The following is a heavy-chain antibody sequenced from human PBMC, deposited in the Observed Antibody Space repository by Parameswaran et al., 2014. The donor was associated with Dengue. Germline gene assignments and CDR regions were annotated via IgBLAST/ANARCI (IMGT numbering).Heavy chain of an antibody. CDR1: GFTFSSYA. CDR3: ARAGGSPHYYYYGMDV. J-gene: IGHJ6*02. V-gene: IGHV3-30*04. CDR2: ISYDGSNK. Sequence: GGSLRLSCAASGFTFSSYAMHWVRQAPGKGLEWVAVISYDGSNKYYADSVKGRFTISRDNSKNTLYLQMNSLRAEDTAVYYCARAGGSPHYYYYGMDVWGQGTTVTVSS. D-gene: IGHD1-26*01.